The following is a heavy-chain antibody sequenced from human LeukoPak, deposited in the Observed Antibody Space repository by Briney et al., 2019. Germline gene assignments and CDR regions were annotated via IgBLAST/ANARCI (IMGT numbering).Heavy chain of an antibody. CDR1: GFNFSAYY. CDR3: ARSIGLTGGGVDV. CDR2: ITDSGNTI. Sequence: GGSLRLSCTASGFNFSAYYMNWIRQAPGKGLEWVSYITDSGNTIHYADSVKGRFTISRDSAKNSLYLQMNSLRAEDTAVYYCARSIGLTGGGVDVWGQGTTVTVSS. V-gene: IGHV3-11*01. J-gene: IGHJ6*02. D-gene: IGHD3-9*01.